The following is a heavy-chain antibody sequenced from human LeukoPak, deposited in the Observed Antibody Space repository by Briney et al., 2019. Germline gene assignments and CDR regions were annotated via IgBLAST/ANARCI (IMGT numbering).Heavy chain of an antibody. CDR2: INHSGST. CDR3: ARGSSGWYRSLSWFDP. Sequence: SETLSPTCAVYGGSFSGYYWSWIRQPPGKGLEWIGEINHSGSTNYDPSLKSRVTISVDTSKNQFSLKLSSVTAADTAVYYCARGSSGWYRSLSWFDPWGQGTLVTVSS. J-gene: IGHJ5*02. D-gene: IGHD6-19*01. CDR1: GGSFSGYY. V-gene: IGHV4-34*01.